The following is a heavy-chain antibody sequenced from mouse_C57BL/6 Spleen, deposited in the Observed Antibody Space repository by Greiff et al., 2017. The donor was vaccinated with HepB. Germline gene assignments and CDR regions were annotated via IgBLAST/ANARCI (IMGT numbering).Heavy chain of an antibody. J-gene: IGHJ2*01. D-gene: IGHD4-1*01. V-gene: IGHV1-81*01. CDR2: IYPRSGNT. CDR1: GYTFTSYG. Sequence: QVRLKESGAELARPGASVKLSCKASGYTFTSYGISWVKQRTGQGLEWIGEIYPRSGNTYYNEKFKGKATLTADKSSSTAYMELRSLTSEDSAVYFCARYTNWDYFDYWGQGTTLTVSS. CDR3: ARYTNWDYFDY.